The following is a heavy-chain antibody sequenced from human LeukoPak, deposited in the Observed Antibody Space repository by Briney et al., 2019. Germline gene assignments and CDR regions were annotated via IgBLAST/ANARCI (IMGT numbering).Heavy chain of an antibody. J-gene: IGHJ4*02. CDR3: ARAVRTVYYFDY. CDR1: GYTFTGYY. Sequence: ASVKVSCKASGYTFTGYYMHWVRQAPGQGLEWMGRINPNSGGTNYAQKFQGRVTMTRDTSISTAYMELSRLRSDDTAVYYCARAVRTVYYFDYWGQGTLVTVSS. CDR2: INPNSGGT. V-gene: IGHV1-2*06. D-gene: IGHD3-10*01.